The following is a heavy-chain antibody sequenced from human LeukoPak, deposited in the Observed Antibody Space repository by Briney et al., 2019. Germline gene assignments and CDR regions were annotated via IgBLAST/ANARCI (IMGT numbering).Heavy chain of an antibody. D-gene: IGHD1-26*01. V-gene: IGHV1-69*02. CDR3: ALLSESYFIYYFDY. CDR2: IIPILGIA. Sequence: GASVKVSCKASGGTFSSYTISWVRQAPGQGLEWMGRIIPILGIANYAQKFQGRVTITADKSTSTAYMELSSLRSEDTAVYYCALLSESYFIYYFDYWGQGTLVTVSS. CDR1: GGTFSSYT. J-gene: IGHJ4*02.